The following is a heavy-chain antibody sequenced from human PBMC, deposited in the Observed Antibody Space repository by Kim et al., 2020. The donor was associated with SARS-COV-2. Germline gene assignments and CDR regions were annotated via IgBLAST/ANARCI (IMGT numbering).Heavy chain of an antibody. D-gene: IGHD6-13*01. CDR3: ARGARGSSWSHPTDY. CDR1: GFTFSSYS. CDR2: ISSSSSYI. J-gene: IGHJ4*01. V-gene: IGHV3-21*01. Sequence: WGSLILSCAASGFTFSSYSSNWVRQAQGKVLEWVSSISSSSSYISYSDSVQGRFTISRDNAKNSLYLQMHILRAEDTAVYYCARGARGSSWSHPTDYW.